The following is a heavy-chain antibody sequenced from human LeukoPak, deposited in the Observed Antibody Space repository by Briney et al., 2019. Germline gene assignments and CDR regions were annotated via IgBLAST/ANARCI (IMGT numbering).Heavy chain of an antibody. D-gene: IGHD6-13*01. CDR2: IGQDGGEK. Sequence: GGSLRLSCAASGFTFTNYWMTWVRQAPGKGLEWVANIGQDGGEKYYVDSVKGRFTISRDNTKDSLYLQMNSLGAEDTADYFCANVGVADANPHFYLDVWGTGTTVTVSS. J-gene: IGHJ6*03. V-gene: IGHV3-7*03. CDR1: GFTFTNYW. CDR3: ANVGVADANPHFYLDV.